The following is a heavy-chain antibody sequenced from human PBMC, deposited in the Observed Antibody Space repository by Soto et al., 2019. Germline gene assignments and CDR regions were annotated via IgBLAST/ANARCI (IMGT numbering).Heavy chain of an antibody. CDR2: ISGSGGST. CDR1: GFTFTNHA. D-gene: IGHD6-6*01. Sequence: EVQLLESGGGLVQPGGSLRLSCAASGFTFTNHAMSWVRQAPGAGLEWVSAISGSGGSTYYADSVKGRFTISRDNSKNTLCLQMNSLRAEDAAVYYCAKSGGGLSTAARLLLDYWGQGTLVTVSS. CDR3: AKSGGGLSTAARLLLDY. J-gene: IGHJ4*02. V-gene: IGHV3-23*01.